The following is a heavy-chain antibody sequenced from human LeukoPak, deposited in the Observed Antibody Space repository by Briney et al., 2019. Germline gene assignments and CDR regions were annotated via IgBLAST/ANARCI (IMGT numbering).Heavy chain of an antibody. Sequence: PSETLSLTCSVSGGSMSSYYWSWIRQSPGKGLEWIGYIYHSGSTDYNSSLKSRVTISEDTSKKQFSLKVSSVTAADTAVYYCARHDTKVGTLDYWGQGTLVTVSS. CDR1: GGSMSSYY. D-gene: IGHD1-26*01. CDR3: ARHDTKVGTLDY. J-gene: IGHJ4*02. CDR2: IYHSGST. V-gene: IGHV4-59*01.